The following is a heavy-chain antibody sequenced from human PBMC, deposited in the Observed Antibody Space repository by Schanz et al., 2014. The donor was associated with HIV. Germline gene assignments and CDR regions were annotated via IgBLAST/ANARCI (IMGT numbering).Heavy chain of an antibody. J-gene: IGHJ6*02. CDR3: AKDGNWYDSRYRGKGNYYYYYGMDV. CDR1: GFTFSNYG. V-gene: IGHV3-30*18. Sequence: QVQLVESGGGVVQPGRSLRLSCTASGFTFSNYGMHWVRQAPGKGLEWGAVISYDGRNKYDADSVKGRFTISRDNSKNTLYLQIKSLRPEDTAVYYCAKDGNWYDSRYRGKGNYYYYYGMDVWGQGTTVTVSS. D-gene: IGHD3-22*01. CDR2: ISYDGRNK.